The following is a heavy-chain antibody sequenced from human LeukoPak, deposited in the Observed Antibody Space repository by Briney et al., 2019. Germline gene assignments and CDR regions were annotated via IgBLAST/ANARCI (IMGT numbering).Heavy chain of an antibody. Sequence: WVRQAPGKGLEWIGSIYYSGSTYDNPSLKSRVTISVDTSKNQFSLKLTSVTAADTAVYYCARTTEGGYTYDYFYYYYMDVWGKGTTVTISS. CDR3: ARTTEGGYTYDYFYYYYMDV. V-gene: IGHV4-39*07. CDR2: IYYSGST. J-gene: IGHJ6*03. D-gene: IGHD5-18*01.